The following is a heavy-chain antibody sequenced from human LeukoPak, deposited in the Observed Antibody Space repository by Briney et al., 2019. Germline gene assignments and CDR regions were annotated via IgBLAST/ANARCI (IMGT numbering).Heavy chain of an antibody. D-gene: IGHD3-10*01. V-gene: IGHV4-4*02. CDR1: GGSISSSNW. Sequence: SETLSLTCAVSGGSISSSNWWSWVRQPPGKGLEWIGNIFYSGSTYYSPSLKSRVTISLDTSRNQFSLKLTSVTAADTAVYYCAKSNGYGLVDIWGQGTMVTVSS. CDR2: IFYSGST. J-gene: IGHJ3*02. CDR3: AKSNGYGLVDI.